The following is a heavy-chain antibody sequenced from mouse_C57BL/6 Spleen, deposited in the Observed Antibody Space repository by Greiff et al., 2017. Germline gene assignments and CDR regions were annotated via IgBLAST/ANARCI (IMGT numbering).Heavy chain of an antibody. J-gene: IGHJ1*03. D-gene: IGHD4-1*01. V-gene: IGHV1-26*01. Sequence: EVKLQQSGPELVKPGASVKISCKASGYTFTDYYMNWVKQSHGKSLEWIGDINPNNGGTSYNQKFKGKATLTVDKSSSTAYMELRSLTSEDSAVYYCARRNWDHWYFDVWGTGTTVTVSS. CDR3: ARRNWDHWYFDV. CDR2: INPNNGGT. CDR1: GYTFTDYY.